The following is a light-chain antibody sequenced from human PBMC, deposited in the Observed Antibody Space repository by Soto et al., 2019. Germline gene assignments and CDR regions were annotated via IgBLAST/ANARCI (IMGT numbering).Light chain of an antibody. Sequence: EIVLTQSPATLSLSPGERATLSCRVSQSVSSSLAWYQQKPGQAPRLLIYDASNRATGIPARFSGSGSGTDFTLTISSLEPEDFAVYYCQQRYSWWTFGQGTKVEIK. CDR1: QSVSSS. J-gene: IGKJ1*01. CDR2: DAS. CDR3: QQRYSWWT. V-gene: IGKV3-11*01.